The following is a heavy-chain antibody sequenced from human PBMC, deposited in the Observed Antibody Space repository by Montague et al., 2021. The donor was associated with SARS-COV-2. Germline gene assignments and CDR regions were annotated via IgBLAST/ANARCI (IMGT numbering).Heavy chain of an antibody. Sequence: SETLSLTCAVYGESISSYYWTRIRQAPGKRLEWIGYLNPTGTSKYNPSLKTRVTLSLDTPRNHFSLKLRSATAADTAVYYCARAQNTCFIAHCVNYFEVWGLGARVTVSS. J-gene: IGHJ4*02. D-gene: IGHD2-15*01. CDR2: LNPTGTS. CDR1: GESISSYY. V-gene: IGHV4-59*01. CDR3: ARAQNTCFIAHCVNYFEV.